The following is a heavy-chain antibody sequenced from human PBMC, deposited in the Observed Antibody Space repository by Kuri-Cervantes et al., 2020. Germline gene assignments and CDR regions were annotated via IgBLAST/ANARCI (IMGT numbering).Heavy chain of an antibody. V-gene: IGHV1-24*01. CDR2: FDPEDGET. CDR3: ARDSAIYCSSTSCYAEKYFQH. D-gene: IGHD2-2*01. J-gene: IGHJ1*01. Sequence: ASVKVSCKVSGYTLTELSMHWVRQAPGKGLEWMGGFDPEDGETIYAQKFQGRVTTTADKSTSTAYMELSSLRSEDTAVYYCARDSAIYCSSTSCYAEKYFQHWGQGTLVTVSS. CDR1: GYTLTELS.